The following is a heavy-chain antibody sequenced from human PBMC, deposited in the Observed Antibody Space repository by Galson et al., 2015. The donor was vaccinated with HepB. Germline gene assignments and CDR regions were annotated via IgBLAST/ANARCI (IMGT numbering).Heavy chain of an antibody. Sequence: SLRLSCAASGFTFSSYAMHWVRQAPGKGLEWVAVISYDGSNKYYADSVKGRFTISRDNSKNTLYLQMNSLRAEDTAVHYCARGYSSGWYYFDYWGQGTLVTVSS. CDR3: ARGYSSGWYYFDY. CDR2: ISYDGSNK. V-gene: IGHV3-30*04. J-gene: IGHJ4*02. CDR1: GFTFSSYA. D-gene: IGHD6-19*01.